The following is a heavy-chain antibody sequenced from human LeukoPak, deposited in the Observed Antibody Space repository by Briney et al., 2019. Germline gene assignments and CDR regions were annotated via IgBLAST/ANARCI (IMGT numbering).Heavy chain of an antibody. D-gene: IGHD3-10*01. CDR3: ARVGEVPGYYGSGSYYYFDY. Sequence: GASVKVSCKASGYTFTSYGISWVRQAPGQGLEWMGWISADNGNTNYAQKLQGRVTMTTDTSTSTAYMELRSLRSDDTAVYYCARVGEVPGYYGSGSYYYFDYWGQGTLVTVSS. J-gene: IGHJ4*02. CDR1: GYTFTSYG. CDR2: ISADNGNT. V-gene: IGHV1-18*01.